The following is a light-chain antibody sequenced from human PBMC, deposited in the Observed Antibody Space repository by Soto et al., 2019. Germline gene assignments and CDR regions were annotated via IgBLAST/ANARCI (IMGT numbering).Light chain of an antibody. CDR1: QGISSY. J-gene: IGKJ5*01. CDR2: AAS. V-gene: IGKV1-9*01. CDR3: QQLNIPPIP. Sequence: IQLTQSPSSLSASVGDRVTITCRASQGISSYLAWYQQKPGKAPKLLIYAASTLQSGVPSRFSGSGSGTEFTLTISSLQPEDFATYYRQQLNIPPIPFGQGRRLEIK.